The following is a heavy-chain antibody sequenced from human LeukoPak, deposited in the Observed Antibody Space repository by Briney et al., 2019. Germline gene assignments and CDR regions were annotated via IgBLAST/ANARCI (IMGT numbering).Heavy chain of an antibody. CDR1: GGTFSSYA. J-gene: IGHJ6*03. CDR2: IIPIFGTA. Sequence: SVKVSCKASGGTFSSYAISWVRQAPGQGLGWMGGIIPIFGTANYAQKFQGRVTITADKSTSTAYMELSSLRSEDTAVYYCARGVMVYADYYYYYYMDVWGKGTTVTVSS. CDR3: ARGVMVYADYYYYYYMDV. D-gene: IGHD2-8*01. V-gene: IGHV1-69*06.